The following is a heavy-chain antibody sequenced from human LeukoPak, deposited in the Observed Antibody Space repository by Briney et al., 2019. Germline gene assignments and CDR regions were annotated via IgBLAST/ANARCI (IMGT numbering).Heavy chain of an antibody. J-gene: IGHJ4*02. CDR2: ISAYNGNT. D-gene: IGHD1-26*01. CDR3: ARDRGKWEHLRFFDY. V-gene: IGHV1-18*01. Sequence: ASVEVSCKTSGYTFTSYGISWVRQAPGQGLEWMGWISAYNGNTNYAQKFQGRVTMTTDTSTSTAYMELRSLRPDDTAMYYCARDRGKWEHLRFFDYWGQGTLVAVSS. CDR1: GYTFTSYG.